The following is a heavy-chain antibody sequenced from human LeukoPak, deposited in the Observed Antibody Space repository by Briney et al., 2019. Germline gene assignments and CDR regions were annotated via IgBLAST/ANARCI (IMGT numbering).Heavy chain of an antibody. CDR1: GFTFSSYW. CDR2: IKQDGSEK. J-gene: IGHJ4*02. V-gene: IGHV3-7*01. D-gene: IGHD3-10*01. CDR3: ARDRDGSGSYYIPCFDY. Sequence: GGSLRLSCAASGFTFSSYWMSWVRQAPGKGLEWVANIKQDGSEKHYVDSVKGRFTISRDNAKNSLYLQMNSLRAEDTAVYYRARDRDGSGSYYIPCFDYWGQGTLVTVSS.